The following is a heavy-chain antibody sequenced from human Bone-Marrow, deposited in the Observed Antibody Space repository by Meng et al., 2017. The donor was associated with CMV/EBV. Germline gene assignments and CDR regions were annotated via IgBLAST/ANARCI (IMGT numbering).Heavy chain of an antibody. CDR2: IYYSGST. V-gene: IGHV4-30-4*08. J-gene: IGHJ4*02. Sequence: SEPLSLTCTVSGGSISSGDYYWSWIRQPPGKGLEWIGYIYYSGSTYYNPSLKSRVTISVDTSQNQFSLKLSSVTAADTAVYYCARDRRGELVDYWGQGTLVTVSS. CDR3: ARDRRGELVDY. D-gene: IGHD1-26*01. CDR1: GGSISSGDYY.